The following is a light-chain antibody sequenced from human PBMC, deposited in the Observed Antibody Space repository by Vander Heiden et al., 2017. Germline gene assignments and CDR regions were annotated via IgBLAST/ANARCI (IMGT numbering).Light chain of an antibody. CDR3: QQYGSSPAYT. CDR2: GAS. J-gene: IGKJ2*01. Sequence: EIVLTQSPGTLSLSTGERATLSCRASQSVSSSYLAWYQQKPGQAPRLRIYGASSRATGIPDRFSGSGSGTDFTLTISRLEPEDFAVYYCQQYGSSPAYTFGQGTKLEIK. V-gene: IGKV3-20*01. CDR1: QSVSSSY.